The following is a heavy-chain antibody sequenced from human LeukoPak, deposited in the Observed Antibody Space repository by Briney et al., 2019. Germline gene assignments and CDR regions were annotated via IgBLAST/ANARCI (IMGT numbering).Heavy chain of an antibody. V-gene: IGHV4-59*01. CDR2: IYYSGST. CDR1: GGSISSYY. J-gene: IGHJ4*02. D-gene: IGHD6-13*01. CDR3: ARVESSSWYVDY. Sequence: SETLSLTCTVSGGSISSYYWSWIRQPPGKGLEWIGYIYYSGSTNYNPSLTSRVTISVDTSKNQFSLKLSSVTAADTAVYYCARVESSSWYVDYWGQGTLVTVSS.